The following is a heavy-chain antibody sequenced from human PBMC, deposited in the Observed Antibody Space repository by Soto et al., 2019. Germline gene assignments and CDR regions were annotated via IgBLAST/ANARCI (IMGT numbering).Heavy chain of an antibody. CDR3: ARGDNFYYGMDV. V-gene: IGHV1-8*01. CDR2: MNPNSGNT. CDR1: GYSFTSYD. J-gene: IGHJ6*02. D-gene: IGHD3-9*01. Sequence: QVQLVKSGAEVKKPGASVKVSCKASGYSFTSYDINWVRQATGQGLEWMGWMNPNSGNTGYAQKFQGRVTMTRNTSITTAYMELSSLRSEDTAVYYCARGDNFYYGMDVWGQGTTVTVSS.